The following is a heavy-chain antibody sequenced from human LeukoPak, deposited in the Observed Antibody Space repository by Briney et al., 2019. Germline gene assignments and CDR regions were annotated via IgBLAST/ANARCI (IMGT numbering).Heavy chain of an antibody. CDR2: IWYDGSNK. Sequence: PGGSLRLSCAASGFTFSSYGMHWVRQAPGKGLEWVAVIWYDGSNKYYADSVKGRFTISRDNSKNTLYLQMNSLRAEDTAVYYCAKDDQVRGIDYWGQGTLVTVSS. J-gene: IGHJ4*02. CDR1: GFTFSSYG. V-gene: IGHV3-30*02. D-gene: IGHD3-10*01. CDR3: AKDDQVRGIDY.